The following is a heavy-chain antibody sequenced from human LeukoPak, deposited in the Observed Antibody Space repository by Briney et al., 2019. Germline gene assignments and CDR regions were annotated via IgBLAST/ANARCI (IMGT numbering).Heavy chain of an antibody. CDR3: ARVAMVRGREAYYFDY. J-gene: IGHJ4*02. CDR1: GYTFTSYY. CDR2: INPSGGST. V-gene: IGHV1-46*01. D-gene: IGHD3-10*01. Sequence: GASVKVSCKASGYTFTSYYMHWVRQAPGQGLEWMGIINPSGGSTSYAQKFQGRVTMTRDTSTSTVYMELSSLRSEDTAVYYCARVAMVRGREAYYFDYWGQGTLVTVSS.